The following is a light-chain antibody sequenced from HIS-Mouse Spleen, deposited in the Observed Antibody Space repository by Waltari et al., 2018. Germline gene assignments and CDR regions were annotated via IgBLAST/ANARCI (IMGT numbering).Light chain of an antibody. J-gene: IGLJ1*01. V-gene: IGLV2-11*01. Sequence: QSDLTQPRSVSGSPGQSVTISCTGTSRDVGGYNYVSWYQQHPGKAPKLMIYDVSKRPSGVPDRFSGSKSGNTASLTISGLQAEDEADYYCCSYAGSYTGVFGTGTKVTVL. CDR1: SRDVGGYNY. CDR3: CSYAGSYTGV. CDR2: DVS.